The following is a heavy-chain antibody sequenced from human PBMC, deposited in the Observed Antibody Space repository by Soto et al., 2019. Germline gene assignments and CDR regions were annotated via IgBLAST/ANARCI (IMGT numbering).Heavy chain of an antibody. V-gene: IGHV1-2*02. CDR1: GYTFTGYY. CDR2: INPDNGGT. CDR3: SRGNYAYVVPDY. J-gene: IGHJ4*02. Sequence: ASVKVSCKASGYTFTGYYIHWVRQAPGQGLEWMGWINPDNGGTKYAQQFQGRVTMTRDTSINTAYMWLSSLRSDDTAMYYCSRGNYAYVVPDYWGQGTLVTVLL. D-gene: IGHD3-16*01.